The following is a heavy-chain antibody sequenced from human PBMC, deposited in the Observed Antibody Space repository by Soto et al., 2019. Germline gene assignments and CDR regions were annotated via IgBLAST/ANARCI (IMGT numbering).Heavy chain of an antibody. CDR2: IYRAGKI. Sequence: GEYLRLSCVASACTVRSNYMTWVRRAPGKGLEWVSVIYRAGKIYYADPVKGRFTTSSDNSQNTWFIQMNSLRAEDTAVHYCASLRGIAAALGAFDIWGQGTMVT. V-gene: IGHV3-53*01. J-gene: IGHJ3*02. CDR3: ASLRGIAAALGAFDI. CDR1: ACTVRSNY. D-gene: IGHD6-13*01.